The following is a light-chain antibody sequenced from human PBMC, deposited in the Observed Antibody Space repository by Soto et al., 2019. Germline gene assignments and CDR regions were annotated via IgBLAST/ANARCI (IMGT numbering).Light chain of an antibody. CDR2: AAS. CDR3: QQFNSWPLS. V-gene: IGKV3-15*01. J-gene: IGKJ4*01. CDR1: QSVANN. Sequence: EIVMTQSPATLSVSPGERATLSCRASQSVANNLAWYQQKPGQAPRLLIDAASTRAAGIPARFSGGGSGTEFTLTISSLQSEDFALYYCQQFNSWPLSFGGGTKVDIK.